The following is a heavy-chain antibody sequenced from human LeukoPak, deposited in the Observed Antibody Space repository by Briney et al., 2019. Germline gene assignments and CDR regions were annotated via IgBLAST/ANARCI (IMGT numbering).Heavy chain of an antibody. CDR1: GYTFTSYD. CDR3: ARITIVRGVIDQRFDY. J-gene: IGHJ4*02. Sequence: ASVKVFWKASGYTFTSYDINWVRQATGQGLEWMGWMNPNSGNTGYAQKFQGRVTMTRNTSISTAYTELSSLRSEDTAVYYCARITIVRGVIDQRFDYWGQGTLVTVSS. D-gene: IGHD3-10*01. CDR2: MNPNSGNT. V-gene: IGHV1-8*01.